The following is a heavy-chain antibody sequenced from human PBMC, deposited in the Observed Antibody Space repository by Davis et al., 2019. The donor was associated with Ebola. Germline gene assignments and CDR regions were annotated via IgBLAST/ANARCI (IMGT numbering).Heavy chain of an antibody. Sequence: GESLKISCRASGFTFGSYHMTWVRQAQGKGLEWVSGIRAGDDTTNYAESVKGRFTISRDNSMNTLYLEMNSLRVEDTALYYRSKGTWEAYGMDVWGQGTTVTVSS. V-gene: IGHV3-23*01. J-gene: IGHJ6*02. CDR3: SKGTWEAYGMDV. CDR2: IRAGDDTT. CDR1: GFTFGSYH. D-gene: IGHD1-26*01.